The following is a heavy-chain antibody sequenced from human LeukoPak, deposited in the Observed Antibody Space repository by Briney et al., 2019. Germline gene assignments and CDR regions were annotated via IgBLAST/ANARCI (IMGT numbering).Heavy chain of an antibody. Sequence: PGGSLRLSCAASGLTFSSYSMNWVRQAPGKGLEWVSSISSSSSYIYYADSVKGRFTISRDNAKNSLYLQMNSLRAEDTAVYYCARSQRGYSGYDYWGQGTLVTVSS. J-gene: IGHJ4*02. CDR2: ISSSSSYI. V-gene: IGHV3-21*01. D-gene: IGHD5-12*01. CDR3: ARSQRGYSGYDY. CDR1: GLTFSSYS.